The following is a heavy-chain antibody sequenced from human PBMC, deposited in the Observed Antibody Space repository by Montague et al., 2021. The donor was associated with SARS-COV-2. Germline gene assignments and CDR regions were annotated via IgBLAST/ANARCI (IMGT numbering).Heavy chain of an antibody. CDR2: TYYRSKWYN. D-gene: IGHD6-19*01. Sequence: CAISGDSASSNSAAWNWIRQSPSRGLEWLGRTYYRSKWYNEYAVSVNSRITINPDTSKSQFSLQVNSVTPEDTAVYYCARGADRYYFYGMDVWGQGTTVTVSS. J-gene: IGHJ6*02. V-gene: IGHV6-1*01. CDR3: ARGADRYYFYGMDV. CDR1: GDSASSNSAA.